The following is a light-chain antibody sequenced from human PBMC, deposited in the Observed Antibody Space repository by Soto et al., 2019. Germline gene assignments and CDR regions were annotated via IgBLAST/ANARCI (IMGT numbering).Light chain of an antibody. CDR2: SNN. J-gene: IGLJ1*01. V-gene: IGLV1-44*01. Sequence: ALTQPPSASGTPGQRVTISCSGSSSNIGSNTVSWYQQLPGTAPKLLIYSNNQRPSGVPDRFSGSKSGTSASLAISGLQSEDEADYYCAAWDDSLNGYVFGTGTKVTVL. CDR1: SSNIGSNT. CDR3: AAWDDSLNGYV.